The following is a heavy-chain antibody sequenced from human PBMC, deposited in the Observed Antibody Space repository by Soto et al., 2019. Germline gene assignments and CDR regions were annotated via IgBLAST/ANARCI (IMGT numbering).Heavy chain of an antibody. Sequence: WETLYLTCAVFSASRGDHYWAWIRQSPDKGREWIGEVHPSGSTDYNPSLKSRLTLSLDTSKNQFSLKVASVTAADTAVYFCARGKPSGYRFGPRNFFYYGLDVWGPGTTVTVSS. CDR2: VHPSGST. CDR1: SASRGDHY. J-gene: IGHJ6*01. D-gene: IGHD5-18*01. CDR3: ARGKPSGYRFGPRNFFYYGLDV. V-gene: IGHV4-34*01.